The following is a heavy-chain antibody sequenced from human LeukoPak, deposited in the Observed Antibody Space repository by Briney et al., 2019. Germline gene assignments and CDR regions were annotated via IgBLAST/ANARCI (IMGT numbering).Heavy chain of an antibody. CDR2: MNPNSGNT. J-gene: IGHJ6*02. D-gene: IGHD3-10*01. Sequence: ASVKVSCKASGYTFTSYDINWVRQATGQGLEWMGWMNPNSGNTGYAQKFQGRVTMTRNTSISTAYMELSSLRSDDTAVYYCARPWGSGSPSYYGLDVWGQGTPVTVSS. V-gene: IGHV1-8*01. CDR3: ARPWGSGSPSYYGLDV. CDR1: GYTFTSYD.